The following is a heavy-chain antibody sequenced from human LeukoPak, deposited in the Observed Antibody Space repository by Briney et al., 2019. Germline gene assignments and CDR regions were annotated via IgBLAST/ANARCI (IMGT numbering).Heavy chain of an antibody. J-gene: IGHJ4*02. D-gene: IGHD4-17*01. CDR3: ANPYGDSDY. CDR1: GFTFSDYY. CDR2: ISGSGGST. V-gene: IGHV3-23*01. Sequence: GGSLRLSCAVSGFTFSDYYMSWVRRAPGKGLEWVSAISGSGGSTYYADSVKGRFTISRDNSKNTLYLQMNSLRAEDTAVYYCANPYGDSDYWGQGTLVTVSS.